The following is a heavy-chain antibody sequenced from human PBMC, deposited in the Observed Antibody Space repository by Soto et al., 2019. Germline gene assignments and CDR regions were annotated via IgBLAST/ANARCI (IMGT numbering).Heavy chain of an antibody. CDR2: VYHSGSA. CDR1: GRYISVSNW. J-gene: IGHJ5*02. V-gene: IGHV4-4*02. Sequence: SATMSLTCHVSGRYISVSNWWIWFRQPPGKGLEWIGEVYHSGSAIYNPSHKSRFTISVDKSKNQFSLKLSSVTAADTAVYFCAASPPASYYESRGYYASWGPGTLVTSPQ. D-gene: IGHD3-22*01. CDR3: AASPPASYYESRGYYAS.